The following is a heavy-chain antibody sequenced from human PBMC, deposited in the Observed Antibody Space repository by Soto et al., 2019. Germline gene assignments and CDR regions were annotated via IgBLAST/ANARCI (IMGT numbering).Heavy chain of an antibody. CDR3: AREGLVLVPTTVNSDYYYYAMDV. V-gene: IGHV1-69*13. Sequence: GASVKVSCKTSGYSFTDYKLHWVRQAPGQGLEWMGGIIPRSATSNYAQKFQGRVTITADESTSTAYMELSSLRSEDTAVYYCAREGLVLVPTTVNSDYYYYAMDVWGQGTTVTVSS. CDR2: IIPRSATS. CDR1: GYSFTDYK. J-gene: IGHJ6*02. D-gene: IGHD2-2*01.